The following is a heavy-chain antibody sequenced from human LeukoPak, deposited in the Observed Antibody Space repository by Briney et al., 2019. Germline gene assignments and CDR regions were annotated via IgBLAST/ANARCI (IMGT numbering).Heavy chain of an antibody. V-gene: IGHV3-11*01. D-gene: IGHD6-6*01. CDR1: GFTFSDYY. CDR3: ARDSTRYSSSSWDYYYMDV. Sequence: GGSLRLSCAASGFTFSDYYMSWIRQAPGKGLEWVSYISSSGSTIYYADSVKGRFTISRDNAKNSLYLQMNSLRAEDTAVYYCARDSTRYSSSSWDYYYMDVWGKGTTVTVSS. J-gene: IGHJ6*03. CDR2: ISSSGSTI.